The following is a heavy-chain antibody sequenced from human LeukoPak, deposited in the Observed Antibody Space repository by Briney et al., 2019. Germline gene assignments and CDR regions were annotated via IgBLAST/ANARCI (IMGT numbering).Heavy chain of an antibody. CDR3: GRDLGGRSGY. J-gene: IGHJ4*02. D-gene: IGHD1-26*01. CDR1: GFTFRTYW. CDR2: INEDGSIT. V-gene: IGHV3-74*01. Sequence: RGSLRFSCAVSGFTFRTYWMHWVRQVPGEGLVWVSRINEDGSITNYADSVKGRFSISRDNAKNTLYLQMNSLRAEDTAVYYCGRDLGGRSGYWGQGTLVTVSS.